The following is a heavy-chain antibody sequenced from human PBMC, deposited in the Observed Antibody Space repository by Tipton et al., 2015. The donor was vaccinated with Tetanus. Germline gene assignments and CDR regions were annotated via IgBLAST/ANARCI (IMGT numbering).Heavy chain of an antibody. CDR2: INQRGT. CDR1: GGSSSSFY. J-gene: IGHJ5*02. Sequence: TLSLTCAVSGGSSSSFYWSWIRQPPGGGLEWIGEINQRGTTYNPSLKRRATISVDSSATQLSLSLTSVTAADTAVYFCAILPKHWQAPRDAPWGQGVLVTVSS. D-gene: IGHD1-1*01. CDR3: AILPKHWQAPRDAP. V-gene: IGHV4-34*01.